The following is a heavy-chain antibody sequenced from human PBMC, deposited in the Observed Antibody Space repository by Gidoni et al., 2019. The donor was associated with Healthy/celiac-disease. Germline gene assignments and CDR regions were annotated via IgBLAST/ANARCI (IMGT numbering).Heavy chain of an antibody. CDR3: ARDDCSGGSCYSPYYYYGMDV. CDR2: INSEGSST. CDR1: GFTFSSYW. Sequence: EVQLVESGGGLVQPGGSLRLSCAASGFTFSSYWMHWVRQAPGKGLVWVSRINSEGSSTSYADSVKGRFTRSRDNAKNTLYLQMNRLRAEDTAVYYCARDDCSGGSCYSPYYYYGMDVWGQGTTVTVSS. J-gene: IGHJ6*02. V-gene: IGHV3-74*01. D-gene: IGHD2-15*01.